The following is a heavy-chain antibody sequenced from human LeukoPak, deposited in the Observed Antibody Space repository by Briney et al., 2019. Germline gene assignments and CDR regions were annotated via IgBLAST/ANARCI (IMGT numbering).Heavy chain of an antibody. CDR1: GGTFSSYA. D-gene: IGHD2-2*01. CDR2: IIPIFGIA. CDR3: ARDLNAFNAFDI. V-gene: IGHV1-69*04. J-gene: IGHJ3*02. Sequence: ASVKVSCKASGGTFSSYAISWVRQAPGQGLEWMGRIIPIFGIANYAQKFQGRVTITADKSTSTAYMELSSLRSEDTAVYYCARDLNAFNAFDIWGQGTMVTVSS.